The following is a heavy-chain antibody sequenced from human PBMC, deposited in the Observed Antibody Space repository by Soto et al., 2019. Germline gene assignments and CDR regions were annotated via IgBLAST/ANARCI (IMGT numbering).Heavy chain of an antibody. Sequence: QVQLQESGPGLVKPSQTVSLTCTVSGGSISSGGHYWSWIRQHPGKGLEWIGYIYYTGSTYYNPFLKSRVSISVDTSKNQFSLKLSAVTAADTAVYYCARAGPYDFWSGYPFEYWGQGTLVTVSS. CDR2: IYYTGST. J-gene: IGHJ4*02. CDR3: ARAGPYDFWSGYPFEY. D-gene: IGHD3-3*01. CDR1: GGSISSGGHY. V-gene: IGHV4-31*03.